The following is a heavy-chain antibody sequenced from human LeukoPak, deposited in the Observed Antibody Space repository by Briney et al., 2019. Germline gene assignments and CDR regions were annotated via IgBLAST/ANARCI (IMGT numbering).Heavy chain of an antibody. CDR2: ISYDGSNK. J-gene: IGHJ4*02. Sequence: GGSLRLSCAASGFTFSTYGMHWVRQAPGKGLEWVAVISYDGSNKYYADSVKGRFTISRDNSKNTLYLQMTNLRVEDTAVYCAKPLGGSYLFDLWGPGTLVIVSS. CDR3: AKPLGGSYLFDL. D-gene: IGHD1-26*01. CDR1: GFTFSTYG. V-gene: IGHV3-33*05.